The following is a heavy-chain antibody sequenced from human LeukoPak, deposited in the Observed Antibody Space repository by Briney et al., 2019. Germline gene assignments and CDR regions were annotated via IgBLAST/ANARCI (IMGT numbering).Heavy chain of an antibody. CDR3: ARGQAYDFWSGSRAPPDY. V-gene: IGHV4-30-2*01. J-gene: IGHJ4*02. CDR1: GGSISSGGYY. D-gene: IGHD3-3*01. Sequence: PSETLSLTCTVSGGSISSGGYYWSWIRQPPGKGLEWIGYIYHSGSTYYNPSLKSRVTISVDRSKNQFSLKLSSVTAADTAVYYCARGQAYDFWSGSRAPPDYWGQGTLVTVSS. CDR2: IYHSGST.